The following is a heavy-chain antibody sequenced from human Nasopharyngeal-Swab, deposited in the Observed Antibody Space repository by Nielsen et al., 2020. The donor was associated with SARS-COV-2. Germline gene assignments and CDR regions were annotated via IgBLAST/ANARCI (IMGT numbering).Heavy chain of an antibody. CDR2: ISAYSGKT. V-gene: IGHV1-18*04. J-gene: IGHJ6*03. CDR1: NYTFIDYG. Sequence: ASVKVSCKASNYTFIDYGISWVRQAPGQGLEWMEWISAYSGKTDYAQKFQDRVTMTTDTSTSTAYMELRTLRSDDTAVYYCATDGPLRAYYMDVWGKGTTVSVSS. CDR3: ATDGPLRAYYMDV.